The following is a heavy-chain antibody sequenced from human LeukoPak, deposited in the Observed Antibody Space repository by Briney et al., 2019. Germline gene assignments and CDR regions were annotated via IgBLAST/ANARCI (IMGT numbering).Heavy chain of an antibody. Sequence: GASVKVSCKASGGTFSTYAISGVRQAPGQGLEWMGRIIPFVDITNYAQKFQGRVMIAADKSTNTAYLELSSLRSEDTALYFCARDSGYCSTANCYKPADYWGRGNLVTVSS. CDR3: ARDSGYCSTANCYKPADY. D-gene: IGHD2-2*03. V-gene: IGHV1-69*04. CDR2: IIPFVDIT. CDR1: GGTFSTYA. J-gene: IGHJ4*02.